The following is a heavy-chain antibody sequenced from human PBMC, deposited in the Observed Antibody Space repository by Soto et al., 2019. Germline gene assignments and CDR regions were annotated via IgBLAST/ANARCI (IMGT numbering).Heavy chain of an antibody. CDR3: AKDRRGIVGAGAWLDS. J-gene: IGHJ4*02. D-gene: IGHD1-26*01. CDR2: ISYDGSDM. CDR1: GFSFSSYA. Sequence: QVHLVESGGDVVQPGRSLRLSCAASGFSFSSYAIHWVRQAPGKGLEWVAVISYDGSDMYYGDSVKGRFTISRDNSNNTLYLQMNSLRPDDTALYYCAKDRRGIVGAGAWLDSWGQGTLVIVSS. V-gene: IGHV3-30*18.